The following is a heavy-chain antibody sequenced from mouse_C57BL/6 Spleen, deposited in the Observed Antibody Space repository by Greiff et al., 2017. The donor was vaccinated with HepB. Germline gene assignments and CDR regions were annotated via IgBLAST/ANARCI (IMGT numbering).Heavy chain of an antibody. V-gene: IGHV1-15*01. J-gene: IGHJ3*01. CDR3: TRGGREFAY. Sequence: VKLQQSVAELVRPGASVKLSCTASGFNITNTYMHWVKQTPVHGLEWIGAIDPETGGTAYNQKFKGKAILTADKSSSTAYMELRSLTSEDTAVYYCTRGGREFAYWGQGTLVTVSA. CDR1: GFNITNTY. D-gene: IGHD1-1*02. CDR2: IDPETGGT.